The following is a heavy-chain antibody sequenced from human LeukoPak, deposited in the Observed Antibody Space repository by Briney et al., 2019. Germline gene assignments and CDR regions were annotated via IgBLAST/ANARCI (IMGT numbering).Heavy chain of an antibody. CDR3: ARDYLYAYDY. CDR1: GFTFSSYW. J-gene: IGHJ4*02. D-gene: IGHD5/OR15-5a*01. Sequence: GGSLRLSCAASGFTFSSYWMSWVRQAPGKGLEWVSYISGSGSAIYYADSVKGRFTMSRDNAKNSLYLQMNTLGAEDTAVYFCARDYLYAYDYWGQGTLVTVSS. V-gene: IGHV3-48*01. CDR2: ISGSGSAI.